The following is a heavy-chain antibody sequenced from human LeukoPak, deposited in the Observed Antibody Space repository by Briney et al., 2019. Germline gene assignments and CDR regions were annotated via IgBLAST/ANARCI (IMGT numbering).Heavy chain of an antibody. CDR3: ARDLATSAGVYWFDP. CDR1: GYTFTNHV. V-gene: IGHV1-3*03. J-gene: IGHJ5*02. D-gene: IGHD6-25*01. CDR2: INVVNGNT. Sequence: ASVKVSCKASGYTFTNHVMHWVRQAPGQGLEWMGWINVVNGNTRYSHELRDRVTITRDTAASTAYMELFSLESEDMAVYYCARDLATSAGVYWFDPWGQGTLVTVSS.